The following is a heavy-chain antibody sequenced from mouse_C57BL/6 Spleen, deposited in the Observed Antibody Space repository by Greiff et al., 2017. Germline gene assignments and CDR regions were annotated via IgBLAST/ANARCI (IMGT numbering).Heavy chain of an antibody. Sequence: VQLKQSGPELVKPGASVKIPCKASGYTFTDYNMAWVKQSHGKNLEWLGDINPNNGGTIYNQKFKGKATLTVDKSSSTAYMELRSLTSEDTAVYYCAKGSSSSWYFDVWGTGTTVTVSS. CDR2: INPNNGGT. J-gene: IGHJ1*03. CDR3: AKGSSSSWYFDV. D-gene: IGHD1-1*01. CDR1: GYTFTDYN. V-gene: IGHV1-18*01.